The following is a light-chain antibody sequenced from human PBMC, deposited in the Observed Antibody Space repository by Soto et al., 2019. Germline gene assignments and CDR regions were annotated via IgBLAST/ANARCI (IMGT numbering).Light chain of an antibody. V-gene: IGKV1-5*01. Sequence: DIHFTPYPSNLSACIGERVAITCRASQSISNWLAWYQQKPGTAPKVLIYHASNLQSGVPSRFSGSGSGTDFTLTISSLQPEDVATYYCQKYDNPPLTFGQGTKVDI. CDR3: QKYDNPPLT. CDR2: HAS. J-gene: IGKJ1*01. CDR1: QSISNW.